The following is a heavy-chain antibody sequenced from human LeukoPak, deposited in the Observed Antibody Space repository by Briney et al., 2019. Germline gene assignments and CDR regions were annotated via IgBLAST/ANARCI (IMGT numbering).Heavy chain of an antibody. CDR3: AREGVHYDFWSGTLYGMDV. J-gene: IGHJ6*02. CDR2: ISSSSSTI. CDR1: GFTFSSYS. V-gene: IGHV3-48*01. D-gene: IGHD3-3*01. Sequence: GGSLRLSCAASGFTFSSYSMNWVRQAPGKGLEWVSYISSSSSTIYYADSVKGRFTISRDNAKNSLYLQMNSLRAEDTAVYYCAREGVHYDFWSGTLYGMDVWGQGTTVTVPS.